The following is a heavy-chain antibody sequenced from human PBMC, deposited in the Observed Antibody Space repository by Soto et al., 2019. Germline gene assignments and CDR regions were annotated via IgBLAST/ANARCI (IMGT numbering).Heavy chain of an antibody. D-gene: IGHD4-17*01. CDR1: GFTFSNYG. Sequence: EVQLLESGGGLVQPGGSLRLSCAASGFTFSNYGMSWVRQAPGKGLECVSGISGNGLNTYYADSVQGRFTISRDNSKNILYLQIDSLRAEDTGVYYCARRADCGDYVLEDWGQGTLVTVSS. CDR2: ISGNGLNT. V-gene: IGHV3-23*01. CDR3: ARRADCGDYVLED. J-gene: IGHJ4*02.